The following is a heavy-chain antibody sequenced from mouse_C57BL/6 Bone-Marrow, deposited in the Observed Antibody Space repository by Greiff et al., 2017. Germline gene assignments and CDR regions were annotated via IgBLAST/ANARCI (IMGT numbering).Heavy chain of an antibody. CDR1: GYTFTSYW. CDR2: IDPSDSYT. D-gene: IGHD1-1*01. V-gene: IGHV1-50*01. J-gene: IGHJ1*03. CDR3: ARHYGRGFDV. Sequence: QVQLQQPGAELVKPGASVKLSCKASGYTFTSYWMQWVKQRPGQGLEWIGEIDPSDSYTNYNQKFKGKATLTVATSSSTAYMQLSSLTSEDSAVYYCARHYGRGFDVWGTGTTVTVSS.